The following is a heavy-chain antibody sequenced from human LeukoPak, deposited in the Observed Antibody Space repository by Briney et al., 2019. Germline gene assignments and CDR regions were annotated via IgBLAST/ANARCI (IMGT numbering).Heavy chain of an antibody. V-gene: IGHV1-2*02. Sequence: ASVKVSCKASGYTFTGYSMHWVRQAPGQGLEWMGWINPNSGGTNYAQKFQGRVTMTRDTSISTAYMELSRLRSDDTAVYYCARDRTYYDSSGYYLDWGQGTLVTVSS. D-gene: IGHD3-22*01. CDR2: INPNSGGT. CDR1: GYTFTGYS. J-gene: IGHJ4*02. CDR3: ARDRTYYDSSGYYLD.